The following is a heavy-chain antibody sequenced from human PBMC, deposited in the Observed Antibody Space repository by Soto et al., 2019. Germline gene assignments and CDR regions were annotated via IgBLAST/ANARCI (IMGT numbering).Heavy chain of an antibody. J-gene: IGHJ4*02. Sequence: SETLSLTCTVSGGSISSYYWSWIRQPPGKGLEWVGYIHYSGSTNYNPSLKSRVTISVDTSKNQFSLNLSSVTAADTAVYFCARGTGGWYFDYWGQGILVTVSS. V-gene: IGHV4-59*01. CDR2: IHYSGST. D-gene: IGHD6-19*01. CDR1: GGSISSYY. CDR3: ARGTGGWYFDY.